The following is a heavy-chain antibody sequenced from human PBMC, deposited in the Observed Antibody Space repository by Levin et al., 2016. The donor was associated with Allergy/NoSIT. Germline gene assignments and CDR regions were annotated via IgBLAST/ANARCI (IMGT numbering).Heavy chain of an antibody. Sequence: SETLSLTCTVSGGSISSYYWSWIRQPAGKGLEWIGRIYTSGSTNYNPSLKSRVTMSVDTSKNQFSLKLSSVTAADTAVYYCATGGDIVVVPGVTPERGYYYGMDVWGQGTTVTVSS. CDR2: IYTSGST. J-gene: IGHJ6*02. D-gene: IGHD2-2*01. CDR1: GGSISSYY. V-gene: IGHV4-4*07. CDR3: ATGGDIVVVPGVTPERGYYYGMDV.